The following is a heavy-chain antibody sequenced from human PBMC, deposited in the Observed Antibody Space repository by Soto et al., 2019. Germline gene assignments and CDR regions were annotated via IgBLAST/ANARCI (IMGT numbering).Heavy chain of an antibody. Sequence: GGSLRLSCAASGFTFSSYGMHWVRQAPGKGLEWVAVIWYDGSNKYYADSVKGRFTISRDNSKNTLYLQMNSLRAEDTAVYYCAREGLLWFGDAGKGGRAFDIWGQGTMVTVSS. V-gene: IGHV3-33*01. CDR1: GFTFSSYG. CDR2: IWYDGSNK. CDR3: AREGLLWFGDAGKGGRAFDI. J-gene: IGHJ3*02. D-gene: IGHD3-10*01.